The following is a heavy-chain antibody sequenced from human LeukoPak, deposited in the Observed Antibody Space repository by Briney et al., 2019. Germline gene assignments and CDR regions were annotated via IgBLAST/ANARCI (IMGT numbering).Heavy chain of an antibody. J-gene: IGHJ4*02. CDR2: INHSGST. Sequence: YGGSFSGYYWSWIRQPPGKGLEWIGEINHSGSTNYNPSLTSRGTISVDTSKNQFSLKLSSVTAADTAVYYRARGGYGDYIYWGQGTLVTVSS. V-gene: IGHV4-34*01. CDR3: ARGGYGDYIY. D-gene: IGHD4-17*01. CDR1: GGSFSGYY.